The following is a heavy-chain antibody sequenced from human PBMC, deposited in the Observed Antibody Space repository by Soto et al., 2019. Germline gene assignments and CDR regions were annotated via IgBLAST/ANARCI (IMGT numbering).Heavy chain of an antibody. J-gene: IGHJ4*02. D-gene: IGHD3-22*01. V-gene: IGHV1-18*01. CDR2: ISAYNANT. CDR3: ARGRDYDSRGLGY. CDR1: GYTFTSFG. Sequence: QVQLVQSGAEVKKPGASVKVSCKASGYTFTSFGIHWVRQAPGQGLEWMGWISAYNANTDYAQNLQGRVTMTTDTSTSTAYMEPGSLRSDVTAVYYFARGRDYDSRGLGYWGQGTLVTVSS.